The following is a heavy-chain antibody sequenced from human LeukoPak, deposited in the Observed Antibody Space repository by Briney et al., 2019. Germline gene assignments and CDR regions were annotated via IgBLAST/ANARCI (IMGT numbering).Heavy chain of an antibody. CDR3: ARANALYCSSTSCLFDY. CDR2: INPNSGGT. D-gene: IGHD2-2*01. Sequence: ASVKVSCKASGYTFTDYYIHWVRQAPGQGLEWMAWINPNSGGTYYAQNFHDRITLARDTSISTAYMELSRLRSDDTAIYYCARANALYCSSTSCLFDYWGQGTLVTVSS. V-gene: IGHV1-2*02. J-gene: IGHJ4*02. CDR1: GYTFTDYY.